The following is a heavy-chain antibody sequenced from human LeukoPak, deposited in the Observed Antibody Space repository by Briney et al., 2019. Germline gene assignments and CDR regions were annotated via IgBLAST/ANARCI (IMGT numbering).Heavy chain of an antibody. D-gene: IGHD3-22*01. Sequence: PSETLSLTCTVSGDSISSYYWSWIRQPPGKGLEWIGEINHSGSTNYNPSLKSRVTISVDTSKNQFSLKLSSVTAADTAVYYCATRPYYYDSSGYYYYYYFDYWGQGTLVTVSS. CDR2: INHSGST. CDR1: GDSISSYY. V-gene: IGHV4-34*01. J-gene: IGHJ4*02. CDR3: ATRPYYYDSSGYYYYYYFDY.